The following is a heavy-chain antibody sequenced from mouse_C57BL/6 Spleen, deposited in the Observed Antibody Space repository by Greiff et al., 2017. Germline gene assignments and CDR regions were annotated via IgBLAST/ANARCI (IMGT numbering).Heavy chain of an antibody. J-gene: IGHJ2*01. D-gene: IGHD3-2*02. CDR2: IDPENGDT. CDR1: GFNIKDDY. Sequence: VQLQQSGAELVRPGASVKLSCTASGFNIKDDYMHWVKQRPEQGLEWIGWIDPENGDTEYASKFQGKVTITADTSSNTAYLQLSILTSEDTALYYGTTDSSGYNYFDYWGQGTTLTVSS. CDR3: TTDSSGYNYFDY. V-gene: IGHV14-4*01.